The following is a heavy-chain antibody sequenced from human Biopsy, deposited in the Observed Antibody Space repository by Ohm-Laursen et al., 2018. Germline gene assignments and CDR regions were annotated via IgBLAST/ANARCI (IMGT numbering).Heavy chain of an antibody. CDR2: ISYNERT. CDR1: GASVKTSGYF. D-gene: IGHD3-9*01. Sequence: TLSLTCSVSGASVKTSGYFWARIRQRPGTGLEWIGYISYNERTHYNPSLTSRLAISFDTSNNRISLQLRSVSVADTAVYYCVREPKTGTAEAWYFDLWGRGSPVTVPS. J-gene: IGHJ2*01. V-gene: IGHV4-31*03. CDR3: VREPKTGTAEAWYFDL.